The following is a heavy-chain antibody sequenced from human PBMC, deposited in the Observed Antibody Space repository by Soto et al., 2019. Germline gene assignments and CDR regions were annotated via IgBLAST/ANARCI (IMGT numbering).Heavy chain of an antibody. CDR2: ISAYNGNT. V-gene: IGHV1-18*01. Sequence: ASVKVSCKASGYTFTSYGISWVRQAPGQGLEWMGWISAYNGNTNYAQKLQGRVTMTTDTSTSTAYMELRSLRSDDTAVYYRARPLQGLGHPDWFDPWGQGTLVTVSS. J-gene: IGHJ5*02. CDR3: ARPLQGLGHPDWFDP. CDR1: GYTFTSYG. D-gene: IGHD3-10*01.